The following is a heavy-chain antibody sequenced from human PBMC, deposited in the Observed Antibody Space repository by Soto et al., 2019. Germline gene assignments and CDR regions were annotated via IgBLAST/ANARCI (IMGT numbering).Heavy chain of an antibody. CDR1: GFTFSSYW. Sequence: EVQLVESGGGLVQPGGSLRLSCAASGFTFSSYWMHWVRQAPGKGLVWVSRINSDGSSTSYADSVKGRFTISRDNAKNTLYLQMNSLRAEDTAVYCCARDRHYDFWSGYYPQYYYYYYYMDVWGKGTTVTVSS. D-gene: IGHD3-3*01. V-gene: IGHV3-74*01. J-gene: IGHJ6*03. CDR3: ARDRHYDFWSGYYPQYYYYYYYMDV. CDR2: INSDGSST.